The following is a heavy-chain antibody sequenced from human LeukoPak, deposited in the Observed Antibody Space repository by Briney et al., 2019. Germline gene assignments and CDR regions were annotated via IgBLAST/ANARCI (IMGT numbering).Heavy chain of an antibody. J-gene: IGHJ6*03. CDR2: IYTSGST. CDR3: ARVDPNYDFWSGQSYYYYMDV. V-gene: IGHV4-61*02. CDR1: GRSISSGSYY. Sequence: SDTLSLTYTVSGRSISSGSYYWRWIRQPAGKGLEWIGRIYTSGSTNYNPSLKSRVTISVDTSKNQFSLKLSSVTAADTAVYYCARVDPNYDFWSGQSYYYYMDVWGKGTTVTVSS. D-gene: IGHD3-3*01.